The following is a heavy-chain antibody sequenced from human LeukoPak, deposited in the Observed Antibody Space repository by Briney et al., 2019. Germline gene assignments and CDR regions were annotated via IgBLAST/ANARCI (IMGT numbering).Heavy chain of an antibody. CDR2: ISSSGSTI. V-gene: IGHV3-11*01. Sequence: PGGSLRLSCAASGFTFSDYYMSWIRQAPGKGLEWVPYISSSGSTIYYADSVKGRFTISRDNAKNSLYLQMNSLRAEDTAVYYCARVMEQWLVRWFDPWGQGTLVTVSS. CDR3: ARVMEQWLVRWFDP. CDR1: GFTFSDYY. D-gene: IGHD6-19*01. J-gene: IGHJ5*02.